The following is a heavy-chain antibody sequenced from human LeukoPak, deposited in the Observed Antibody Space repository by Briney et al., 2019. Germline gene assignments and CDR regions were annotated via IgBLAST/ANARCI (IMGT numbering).Heavy chain of an antibody. CDR3: ARPGYSSGWDAFDI. CDR1: GGSISSSSYY. Sequence: PWETLSLTCTVSGGSISSSSYYWGWIRQPPGKGLKWIGSIYYSGSTYYNPSLKSRVTISVDTSKNQFSLKLSSVTAADTAVYYCARPGYSSGWDAFDIWGQGTMVTVSS. D-gene: IGHD6-19*01. J-gene: IGHJ3*02. CDR2: IYYSGST. V-gene: IGHV4-39*01.